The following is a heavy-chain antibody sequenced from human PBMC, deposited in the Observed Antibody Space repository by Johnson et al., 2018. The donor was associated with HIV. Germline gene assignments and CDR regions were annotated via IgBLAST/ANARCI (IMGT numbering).Heavy chain of an antibody. Sequence: VQLVESGGGVVRPGGSLRLSCAASGFTFDDYGMSWVRQAPGKGLEWVGRIKSKTDGGTTDYAAPVKGRFTISRDDSKNTAYLKMTSLKTEDTAVYYCSLYCNGGDCSHAFDIWGQGTMVTVSS. CDR1: GFTFDDYG. D-gene: IGHD2-21*02. CDR3: SLYCNGGDCSHAFDI. V-gene: IGHV3-15*01. J-gene: IGHJ3*02. CDR2: IKSKTDGGTT.